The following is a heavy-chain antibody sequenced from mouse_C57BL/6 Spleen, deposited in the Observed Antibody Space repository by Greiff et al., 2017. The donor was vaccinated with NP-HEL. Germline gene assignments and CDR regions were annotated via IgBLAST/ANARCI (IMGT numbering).Heavy chain of an antibody. CDR2: IYPGDGDT. V-gene: IGHV1-80*01. CDR3: ARDGNYPYFDY. D-gene: IGHD2-1*01. J-gene: IGHJ2*01. CDR1: GYAFSSYW. Sequence: VNLVESGAELVKPGASVKISCKASGYAFSSYWMNWVKQRPGKGLEWIGQIYPGDGDTNYNGKFKGKATLTADKSSSTAYMQLSSLTSEDSAVYFCARDGNYPYFDYWGQGTTLTVSS.